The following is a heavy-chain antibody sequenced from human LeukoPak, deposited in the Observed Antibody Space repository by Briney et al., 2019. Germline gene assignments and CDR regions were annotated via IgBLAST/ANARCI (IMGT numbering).Heavy chain of an antibody. CDR1: GFIFSSYW. J-gene: IGHJ3*02. V-gene: IGHV3-74*01. CDR2: INSDGSST. Sequence: PGGSLRLSCAASGFIFSSYWMHWLRQAPGKGLVWVSRINSDGSSTSYADSVKGRFTISRDNAKNTLYLQMNSLRAEDTAVYYCARANYYGSGRAAFDIWGQGTMVTVSS. CDR3: ARANYYGSGRAAFDI. D-gene: IGHD3-10*01.